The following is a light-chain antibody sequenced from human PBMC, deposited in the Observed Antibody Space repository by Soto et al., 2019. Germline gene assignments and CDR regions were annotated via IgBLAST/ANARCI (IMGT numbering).Light chain of an antibody. CDR1: QSVLYASNDKNY. V-gene: IGKV4-1*01. CDR3: HYAYAPPYT. CDR2: WAS. J-gene: IGKJ2*01. Sequence: DIVMTQSPDSLTVSLGERATINCKSSQSVLYASNDKNYLTWFQHRPGQPPKLLIYWASTRESGVPDRFVGNGSGTDFTLTINSLQPEDAAVYYCHYAYAPPYTFGQGTKL.